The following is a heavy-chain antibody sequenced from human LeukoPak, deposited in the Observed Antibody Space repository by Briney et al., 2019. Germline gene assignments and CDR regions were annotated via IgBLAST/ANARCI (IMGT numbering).Heavy chain of an antibody. J-gene: IGHJ4*02. Sequence: GGSLRLSCAASGFTVSSNILSWVRQAPGKGLDCVSVIYSGGTTYYADSVKGRFTISRDNSKNTLYLQMNSLRAEDTAVYYCARVPFSREYFDYWGQGTLVTVSS. D-gene: IGHD1-26*01. CDR1: GFTVSSNI. CDR3: ARVPFSREYFDY. V-gene: IGHV3-66*01. CDR2: IYSGGTT.